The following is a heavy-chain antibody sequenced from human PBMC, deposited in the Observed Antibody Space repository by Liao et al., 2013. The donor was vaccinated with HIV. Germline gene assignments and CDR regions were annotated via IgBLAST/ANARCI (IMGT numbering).Heavy chain of an antibody. D-gene: IGHD3-3*01. CDR3: ARANFYDFWSYAFDI. CDR2: IYYSGST. J-gene: IGHJ3*02. V-gene: IGHV4-59*01. Sequence: QVQLQESGPGLVKPSETLSLTCTVSGGSISSYYWSWIRQPPGKGLEWIGYIYYSGSTNYNPSLKSRVTISVDTSKNQFSLKLSSVTAADTAVYYCARANFYDFWSYAFDIWGQGDNGHRLF. CDR1: GGSISSYY.